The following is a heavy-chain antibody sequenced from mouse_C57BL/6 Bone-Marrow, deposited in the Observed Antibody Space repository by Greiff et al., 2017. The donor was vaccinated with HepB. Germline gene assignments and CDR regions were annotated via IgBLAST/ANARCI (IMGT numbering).Heavy chain of an antibody. CDR3: ARSGYGSSPFAY. CDR2: IHPNSGST. V-gene: IGHV1-64*01. Sequence: QVQLKQPGAELVKPGASVKLSCKASGYTFTSYWMHWVKQRPGQGLEWIGMIHPNSGSTNYNEKFKSKATLTVDKSSSTAYMQLSSLTSEDSAVYYCARSGYGSSPFAYWGQGTLVTVSA. CDR1: GYTFTSYW. D-gene: IGHD1-1*01. J-gene: IGHJ3*01.